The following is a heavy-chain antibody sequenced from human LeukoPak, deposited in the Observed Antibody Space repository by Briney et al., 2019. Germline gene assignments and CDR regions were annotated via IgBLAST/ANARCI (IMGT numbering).Heavy chain of an antibody. J-gene: IGHJ3*02. CDR3: ARDSPFTIFGVVPYSGDAFDI. D-gene: IGHD3-3*01. CDR1: GGSISSGGYY. V-gene: IGHV4-31*03. Sequence: SETLSLTCTVSGGSISSGGYYWSWIRQHPGKGLEWIGYIYYSGSTYYNPSLKSRVTISVDTSKNQFSLKLSSVTAADTAVYYCARDSPFTIFGVVPYSGDAFDIWGQGTMVTVSS. CDR2: IYYSGST.